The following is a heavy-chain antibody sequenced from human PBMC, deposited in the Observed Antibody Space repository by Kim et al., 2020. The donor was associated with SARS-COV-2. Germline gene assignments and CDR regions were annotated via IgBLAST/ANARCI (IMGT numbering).Heavy chain of an antibody. D-gene: IGHD3-22*01. V-gene: IGHV3-53*01. CDR3: AREDYYDSSGYYGAVAFDI. CDR1: GFTVSSNY. CDR2: IYSGGST. Sequence: GGSLRLSCAASGFTVSSNYMSWVRQAPGKGLEWVSVIYSGGSTYYADSVKGRFTISRDNSKNTLYLQMNSLRAEDTAVYYCAREDYYDSSGYYGAVAFDIWGQGTMVTVSS. J-gene: IGHJ3*02.